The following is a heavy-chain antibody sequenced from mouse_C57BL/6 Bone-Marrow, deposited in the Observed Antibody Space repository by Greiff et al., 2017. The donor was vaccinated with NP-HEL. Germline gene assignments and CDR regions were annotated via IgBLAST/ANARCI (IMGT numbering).Heavy chain of an antibody. V-gene: IGHV6-6*01. J-gene: IGHJ2*01. CDR3: TRDYGSSLTGTS. Sequence: EVQGVESGGGLVQPGGSMKLSCAASGFTFSDAWMDWVRQSPEKGLEWVAEIRNKANNHATYYAESVKGRFTISRDDSKSSVYLQMNSLRAEDTGIYYCTRDYGSSLTGTSWGQGTTLTVSS. D-gene: IGHD1-1*01. CDR1: GFTFSDAW. CDR2: IRNKANNHAT.